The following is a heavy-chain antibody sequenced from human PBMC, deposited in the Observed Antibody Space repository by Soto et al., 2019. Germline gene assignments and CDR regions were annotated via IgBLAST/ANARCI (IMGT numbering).Heavy chain of an antibody. J-gene: IGHJ4*02. D-gene: IGHD6-13*01. CDR3: ARRAAAGRSFDY. V-gene: IGHV3-11*01. CDR1: GFTFSDSY. Sequence: SLRLSCAASGFTFSDSYMTWIRQAPGKGLEWVSYISSSGNSIYYADSVRGRFTVSRDNAKNSLFLQMNSLRAEDTAVYYCARRAAAGRSFDYWGLGTLVTVSS. CDR2: ISSSGNSI.